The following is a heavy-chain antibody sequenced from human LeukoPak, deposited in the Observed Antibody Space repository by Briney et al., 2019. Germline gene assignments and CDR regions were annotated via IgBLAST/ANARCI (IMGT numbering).Heavy chain of an antibody. J-gene: IGHJ4*02. CDR2: INHSGST. CDR3: ARWDTAMVNYDY. D-gene: IGHD5-18*01. V-gene: IGHV4-34*01. CDR1: GGSFSGYY. Sequence: SETLSLTCAVYGGSFSGYYWSWIRQPPGKGLGWIGEINHSGSTNYNPSLKSRVTISVDTSKNQFSLKLSSVTAADTAVYYCARWDTAMVNYDYWGQGTLVTVSS.